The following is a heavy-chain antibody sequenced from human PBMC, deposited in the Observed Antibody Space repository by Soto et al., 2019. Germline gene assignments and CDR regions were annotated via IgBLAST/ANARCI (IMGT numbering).Heavy chain of an antibody. J-gene: IGHJ5*02. CDR3: ARDLYSSGWYEKRNWFDP. CDR1: GDSVSSNSAA. CDR2: TYYRSKWYN. Sequence: PSPTLSLTCAISGDSVSSNSAAWNWIRQSPSRGLEWLGRTYYRSKWYNDYAVSVKSRITINPDTSKNQFSLQLNSVTPEDTAVYYCARDLYSSGWYEKRNWFDPWGQGTLVTVSS. V-gene: IGHV6-1*01. D-gene: IGHD6-19*01.